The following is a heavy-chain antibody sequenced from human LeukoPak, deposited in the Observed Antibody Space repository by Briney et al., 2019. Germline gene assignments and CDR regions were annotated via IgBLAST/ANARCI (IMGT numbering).Heavy chain of an antibody. Sequence: PGGSLRLSCAASGFTFSSYGMHWVRQAPGKGLEWVAFIRYDGSNKYYADSVKGRFTISRDNSKNTLYLQMNSLRAEDTAVYYCAKDRYSGYDPTNWFDPWGQGTLVTVSS. CDR1: GFTFSSYG. CDR3: AKDRYSGYDPTNWFDP. J-gene: IGHJ5*02. V-gene: IGHV3-30*02. D-gene: IGHD5-12*01. CDR2: IRYDGSNK.